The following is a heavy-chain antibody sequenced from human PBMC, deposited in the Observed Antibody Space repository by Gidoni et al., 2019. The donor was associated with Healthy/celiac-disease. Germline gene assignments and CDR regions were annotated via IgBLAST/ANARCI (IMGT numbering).Heavy chain of an antibody. D-gene: IGHD1-26*01. Sequence: QVQLVQSGAEVKKPGCSVKVSCKASGGTFSSYAISWVRQAPGQGLEWMGGVIPIFGTANYAQKFQGRVTITADESTSTAYMELSSLRSEDTAVYYCARAPSIVGATNYFDYWGQGTLVTVSS. CDR1: GGTFSSYA. CDR3: ARAPSIVGATNYFDY. CDR2: VIPIFGTA. J-gene: IGHJ4*02. V-gene: IGHV1-69*12.